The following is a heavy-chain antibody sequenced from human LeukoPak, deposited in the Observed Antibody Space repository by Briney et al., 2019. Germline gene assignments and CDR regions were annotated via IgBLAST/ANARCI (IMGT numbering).Heavy chain of an antibody. J-gene: IGHJ4*02. CDR2: LNPNSGNT. D-gene: IGHD7-27*01. V-gene: IGHV1-8*01. CDR3: ARGRPTNLGGIY. CDR1: GYTFTSYH. Sequence: WASVKVSCKASGYTFTSYHINWMRQATGQGLEWMGWLNPNSGNTAYAQEFQDRVTMTWDTSISTAYMELTSLRSDDTAVYYCARGRPTNLGGIYWGQGTLVTASS.